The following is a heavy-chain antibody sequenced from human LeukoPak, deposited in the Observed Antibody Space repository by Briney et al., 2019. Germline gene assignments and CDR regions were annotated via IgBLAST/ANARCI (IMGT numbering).Heavy chain of an antibody. D-gene: IGHD3-16*02. CDR1: GDSINCASCY. CDR2: IYYSGST. J-gene: IGHJ3*02. CDR3: AREGAVGVITLDDAFDI. V-gene: IGHV4-39*07. Sequence: PSETLSLTCTVSGDSINCASCYWGWIRQPPGKGLEWIGSIYYSGSTYYNPSLKSRVTMSVDTSTNQFSLKLSSVTAADTAVYYCAREGAVGVITLDDAFDIWGQGTMVTVSS.